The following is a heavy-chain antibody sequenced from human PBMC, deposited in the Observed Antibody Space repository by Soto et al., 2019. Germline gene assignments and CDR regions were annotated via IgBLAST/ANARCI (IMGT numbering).Heavy chain of an antibody. CDR2: MDPNRGHS. Sequence: ASVKVSCKAPGYNISSYDIIWVRQAAGQGLEWMGWMDPNRGHSDSVQNFRGRVTMITNISASTAYMELSGLRYDDTGAYYCASAAYRCLWFLSHWDQGTLVTVSS. V-gene: IGHV1-8*01. CDR1: GYNISSYD. D-gene: IGHD3-9*01. J-gene: IGHJ4*02. CDR3: ASAAYRCLWFLSH.